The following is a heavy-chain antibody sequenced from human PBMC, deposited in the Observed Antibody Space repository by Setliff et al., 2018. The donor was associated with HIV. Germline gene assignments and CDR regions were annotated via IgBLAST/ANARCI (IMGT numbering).Heavy chain of an antibody. V-gene: IGHV4-59*08. CDR2: VYSNGNT. Sequence: PSETLSLTCTVSGGSISGHYWSWIRQTPGKGLEWIGYVYSNGNTDYNPSLKSRVTISVDTSKNLFSLKANSVTAADTAVYYCARHDITLVRGLVWGQGTTVTVSS. CDR3: ARHDITLVRGLV. J-gene: IGHJ6*02. D-gene: IGHD3-10*01. CDR1: GGSISGHY.